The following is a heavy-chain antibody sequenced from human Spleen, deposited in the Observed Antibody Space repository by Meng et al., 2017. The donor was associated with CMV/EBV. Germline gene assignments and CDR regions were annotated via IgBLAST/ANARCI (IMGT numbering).Heavy chain of an antibody. CDR3: AKSFLESNDYGDYGFDP. CDR2: SGPMITVI. D-gene: IGHD4-17*01. J-gene: IGHJ5*02. V-gene: IGHV1/OR15-1*04. Sequence: EYYMHWVRQAPGQALEWMGWSGPMITVINYAPKFQGRVTITADTSTGTAYMELSSLRSEDTATYYCAKSFLESNDYGDYGFDPWGQGTLVTVSS. CDR1: EYY.